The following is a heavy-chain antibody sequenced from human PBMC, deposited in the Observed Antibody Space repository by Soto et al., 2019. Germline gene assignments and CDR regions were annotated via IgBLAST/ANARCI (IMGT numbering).Heavy chain of an antibody. D-gene: IGHD3-9*01. Sequence: GGSLRLSCAASGFTFSSYAMHWVRQAPGKGLEWVAVISYDGSNKYYADSVKGRFTISRDSSKNTLYLQMNSLRAEDTAVYYCARDSTRYFDWFPTGFDPWGQGTLVTVSS. CDR1: GFTFSSYA. J-gene: IGHJ5*02. CDR2: ISYDGSNK. V-gene: IGHV3-30-3*01. CDR3: ARDSTRYFDWFPTGFDP.